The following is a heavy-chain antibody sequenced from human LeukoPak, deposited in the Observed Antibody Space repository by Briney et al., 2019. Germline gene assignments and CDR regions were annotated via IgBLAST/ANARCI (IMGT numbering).Heavy chain of an antibody. J-gene: IGHJ4*02. CDR1: GFTFSSYS. CDR2: IKQDGSEK. CDR3: ARSRSGGY. Sequence: PGGSLRLSCAASGFTFSSYSMNWVRQAPGKGLEWVANIKQDGSEKYYVVSVKGRFTISRDNAKNSLYLQMNSLRAEDTAVYYCARSRSGGYWGQGTLVTVSS. V-gene: IGHV3-7*01. D-gene: IGHD3-10*01.